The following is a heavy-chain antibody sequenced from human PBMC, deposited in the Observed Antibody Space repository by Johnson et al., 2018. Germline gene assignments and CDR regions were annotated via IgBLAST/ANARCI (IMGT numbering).Heavy chain of an antibody. CDR3: ARGGGADYYYGMDV. J-gene: IGHJ6*02. Sequence: QVQLQESGPGLVKPSETXSLTCTVSGGSISSHYWSWIRQPPGKGLEWIGYIYYSGSTNSNPPLKSRATISVETSKNQFSLKLSSVTAADTAVYYCARGGGADYYYGMDVWGQGTTVTVSS. D-gene: IGHD1-26*01. CDR2: IYYSGST. CDR1: GGSISSHY. V-gene: IGHV4-59*11.